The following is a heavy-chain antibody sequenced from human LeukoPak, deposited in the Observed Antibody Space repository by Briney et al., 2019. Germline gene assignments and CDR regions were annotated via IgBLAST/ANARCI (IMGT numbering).Heavy chain of an antibody. D-gene: IGHD3-10*01. CDR2: INADGDA. V-gene: IGHV3-53*05. Sequence: PGGSLRLSCTVSGFTVTNEKMGCVRHAPGKGPEWVALINADGDAVYADSAKGRFTISRDTSRNMVYHQLNSLRPEDSALYYCTRDRAGRQSWVEFDLWGQGTLVTVSS. J-gene: IGHJ5*02. CDR3: TRDRAGRQSWVEFDL. CDR1: GFTVTNEK.